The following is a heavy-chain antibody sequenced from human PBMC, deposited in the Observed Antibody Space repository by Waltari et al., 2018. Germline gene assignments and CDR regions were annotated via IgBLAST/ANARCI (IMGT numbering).Heavy chain of an antibody. CDR2: IHGSGKT. Sequence: VQLQESGPGLVKPSRTLSVTGAVSGDSLSGNAWWIWVRQPPGKGLEWIGQIHGSGKTNYKPSLASRVTVSRDTSNIQFSLKLASATAADTAVYFCARYRGRGLYLDSWGQGTLVTVSP. D-gene: IGHD2-15*01. CDR3: ARYRGRGLYLDS. CDR1: GDSLSGNAW. J-gene: IGHJ4*02. V-gene: IGHV4-4*02.